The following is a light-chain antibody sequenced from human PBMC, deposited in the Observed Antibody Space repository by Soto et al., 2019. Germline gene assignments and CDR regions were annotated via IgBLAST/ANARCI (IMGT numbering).Light chain of an antibody. V-gene: IGKV1-9*01. CDR3: QQLNSYPPT. J-gene: IGKJ2*01. Sequence: DIQLTQSPSFLSASVGDRVTITCRASQGISSYLAWYQQKPGKAPKLLIYAASTLQSGVPSRFSGSGSGTEFTLTISSLQPADFATDYCQQLNSYPPTFGQGTKLEIK. CDR1: QGISSY. CDR2: AAS.